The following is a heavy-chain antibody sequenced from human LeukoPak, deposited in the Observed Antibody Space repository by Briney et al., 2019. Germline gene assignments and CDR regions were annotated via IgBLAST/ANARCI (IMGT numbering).Heavy chain of an antibody. CDR3: ARYSHCGGDCYDAFDI. D-gene: IGHD2-21*01. CDR1: GGSISSYY. CDR2: IYYSGST. Sequence: SETLSLTCTVSGGSISSYYWSWIRQPPGKGLEWIGYIYYSGSTNYNPSLKSRVTISVDTSKNQFSLKLSSVTAADTAVYYCARYSHCGGDCYDAFDIWGQGTMVTVSS. V-gene: IGHV4-59*01. J-gene: IGHJ3*02.